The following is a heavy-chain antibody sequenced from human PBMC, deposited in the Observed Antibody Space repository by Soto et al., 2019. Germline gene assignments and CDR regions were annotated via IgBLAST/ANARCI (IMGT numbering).Heavy chain of an antibody. CDR2: IDTDGDT. D-gene: IGHD3-10*01. V-gene: IGHV3-53*01. J-gene: IGHJ4*02. CDR3: ATALGFGDYDLDF. Sequence: PGGSLRLSCAASGFGVFTNYVTWVRQAPGKGLDWVSSIDTDGDTSYADSVKGRFSVSRDHPKNTVYLQMNNLRAEDTAVYYCATALGFGDYDLDFWGQGTLVTVSS. CDR1: GFGVFTNY.